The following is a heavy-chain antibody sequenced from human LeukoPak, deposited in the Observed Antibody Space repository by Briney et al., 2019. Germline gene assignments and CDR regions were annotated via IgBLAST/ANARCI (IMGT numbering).Heavy chain of an antibody. Sequence: PGGSLRLSCAASGFTFSAYVMSWVRQAPGKGLEWVSSVTGSSGSTYYADSVKGRFTISRDNSKDTLYLQMNSLRAEDTAVYYCAKGGYSSGWRNYFDYWGQGTLVTVSS. D-gene: IGHD6-19*01. CDR1: GFTFSAYV. V-gene: IGHV3-23*01. CDR3: AKGGYSSGWRNYFDY. J-gene: IGHJ4*02. CDR2: VTGSSGST.